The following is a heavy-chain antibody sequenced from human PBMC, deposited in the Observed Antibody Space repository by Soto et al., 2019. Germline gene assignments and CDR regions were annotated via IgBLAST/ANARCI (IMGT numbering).Heavy chain of an antibody. CDR3: AKDTGRFGSYYYGMDV. D-gene: IGHD3-10*01. CDR1: GFTFSSYS. Sequence: GGSLRLSCAASGFTFSSYSMNWVRQAPGKGLEWVAVISYDGSNKYYADSVKGRFTISRDNAKNTLYLQMNSLRAEDTAVYYCAKDTGRFGSYYYGMDVWGQGTTVTVSS. CDR2: ISYDGSNK. V-gene: IGHV3-30*18. J-gene: IGHJ6*02.